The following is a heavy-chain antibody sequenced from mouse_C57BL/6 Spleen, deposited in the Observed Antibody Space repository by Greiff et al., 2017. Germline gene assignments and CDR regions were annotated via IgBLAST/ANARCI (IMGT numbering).Heavy chain of an antibody. J-gene: IGHJ2*01. V-gene: IGHV5-17*01. Sequence: EVKLQESGGGLVKPGGSLKLSCAASGFTFSDYGMHWVRQAPEKGLEWVAYISSGSSTIYYADTVKGRFTISRDNAKNTLFLQMTSLRSEDTAMYYCATFDGYYDYFDYWGQGTTLTVSS. CDR3: ATFDGYYDYFDY. CDR2: ISSGSSTI. D-gene: IGHD2-3*01. CDR1: GFTFSDYG.